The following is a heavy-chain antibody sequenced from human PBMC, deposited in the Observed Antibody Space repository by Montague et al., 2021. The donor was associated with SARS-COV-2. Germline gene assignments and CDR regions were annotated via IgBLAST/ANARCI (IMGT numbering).Heavy chain of an antibody. CDR2: ISYNGRNK. Sequence: SLRLSCAASGFTFSSHALHWVRQAPGKGPEWVAVISYNGRNKQFGDSVKGRATISRDNSKNTLYLQVDSLRTDDTAVYYCAREPKPVGYSYGYTFFDYWDQGTLVTVSS. CDR1: GFTFSSHA. J-gene: IGHJ4*02. V-gene: IGHV3-30*03. CDR3: AREPKPVGYSYGYTFFDY. D-gene: IGHD5-18*01.